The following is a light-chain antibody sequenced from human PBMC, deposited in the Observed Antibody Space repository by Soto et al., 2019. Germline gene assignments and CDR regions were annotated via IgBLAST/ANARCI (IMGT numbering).Light chain of an antibody. J-gene: IGKJ1*01. Sequence: DIVMTQSPDSLAVSLGERATINCKSSQSVLYSSNNKNYLAWYQQKPGQPPKLLIYWASTRESGVPDRFSGSGSGTDFTLTISSRQAEDVAVYYCQQYYRPWTFGRGTKVEIK. CDR1: QSVLYSSNNKNY. CDR3: QQYYRPWT. CDR2: WAS. V-gene: IGKV4-1*01.